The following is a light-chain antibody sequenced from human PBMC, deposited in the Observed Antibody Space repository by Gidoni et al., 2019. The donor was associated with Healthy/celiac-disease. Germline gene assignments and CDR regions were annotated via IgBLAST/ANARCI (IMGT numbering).Light chain of an antibody. CDR3: QQYGSSPRT. CDR2: GAS. CDR1: QSVSSSY. V-gene: IGKV3-20*01. Sequence: TLSLSPGERATPSCRASQSVSSSYLAWYQQKPGQAPRLLIDGASSRATGIPDRFSGSGSGTDFTLTISILEPEDFAVYYCQQYGSSPRTFXXXTKVEIK. J-gene: IGKJ1*01.